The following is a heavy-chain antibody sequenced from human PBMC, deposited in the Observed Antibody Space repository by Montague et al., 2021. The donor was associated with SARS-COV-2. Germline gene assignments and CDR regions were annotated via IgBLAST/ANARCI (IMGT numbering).Heavy chain of an antibody. V-gene: IGHV4-61*02. CDR1: GGSISSGSYY. Sequence: TLSLTCTVSGGSISSGSYYWSWIRQPDGKGLEWIGRISISGSNNYNPYLKSRVTISVDTYKNQFSLKLSSVTAADTAVYYCARDIAVAGLFDYWGQGTLVTVSS. CDR3: ARDIAVAGLFDY. CDR2: ISISGSN. J-gene: IGHJ4*02. D-gene: IGHD6-19*01.